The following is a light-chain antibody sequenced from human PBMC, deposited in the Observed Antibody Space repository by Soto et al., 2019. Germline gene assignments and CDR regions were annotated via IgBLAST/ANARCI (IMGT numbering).Light chain of an antibody. CDR3: QEYNSYSGT. CDR2: DAS. V-gene: IGKV1-5*01. CDR1: QSLGIW. J-gene: IGKJ1*01. Sequence: DIQMTQSPSTLSASVGDRVTITCRASQSLGIWLAWHQQKPGKAPKLLIYDASTLKSGVPSRFSGSGSGTKFTLTISSLQPDDFATYYCQEYNSYSGTLGHGTKVDIK.